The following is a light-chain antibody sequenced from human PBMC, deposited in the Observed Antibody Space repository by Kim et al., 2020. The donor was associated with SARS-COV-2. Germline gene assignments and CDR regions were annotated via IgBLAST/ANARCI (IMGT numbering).Light chain of an antibody. V-gene: IGKV2-28*01. Sequence: DIMMTQSPLSLPVTPGEPASISCRSSQSLLQSNGYNSLDWYLQKPGQSPQLLIYLGSYRASGVPDRFNGSGSGTDFTLKISRVEAEDVGTYYCMQALQTPRTFGQGTKLEI. CDR2: LGS. CDR3: MQALQTPRT. J-gene: IGKJ1*01. CDR1: QSLLQSNGYNS.